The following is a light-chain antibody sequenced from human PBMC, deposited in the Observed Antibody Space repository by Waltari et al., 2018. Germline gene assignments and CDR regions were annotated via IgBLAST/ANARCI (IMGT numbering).Light chain of an antibody. Sequence: QSALTQPASVSGSPGQSITISCTGTSSDVGSYDLVSWYHHHPGKAPKLRIYEVSKRPSGVFNRFSGSKSDNPASLTISGLQAEDEADYYCCSYAGSSTFYVVFGGGTKLTVL. CDR2: EVS. V-gene: IGLV2-23*02. J-gene: IGLJ2*01. CDR3: CSYAGSSTFYVV. CDR1: SSDVGSYDL.